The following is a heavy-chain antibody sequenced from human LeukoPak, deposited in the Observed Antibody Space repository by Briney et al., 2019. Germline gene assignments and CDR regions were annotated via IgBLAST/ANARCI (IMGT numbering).Heavy chain of an antibody. D-gene: IGHD1-26*01. CDR1: GFTFDDYG. CDR3: ARGGGGRYLVY. V-gene: IGHV3-20*04. CDR2: INWNGGRT. Sequence: GGSLRLSCAASGFTFDDYGMSWVRQAPGKGLEWVSDINWNGGRTGYADSVKGRFTISRDNAKKSLYLQMNSLRAKDTALYYCARGGGGRYLVYWGQGTLVTVSS. J-gene: IGHJ4*02.